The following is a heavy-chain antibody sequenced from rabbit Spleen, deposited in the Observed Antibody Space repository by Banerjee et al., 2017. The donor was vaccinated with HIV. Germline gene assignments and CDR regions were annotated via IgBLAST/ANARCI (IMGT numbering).Heavy chain of an antibody. D-gene: IGHD2-1*01. CDR3: ARGSAAMTMVITGYYLNL. J-gene: IGHJ4*01. Sequence: QEQLVESGGDLVKPGASLTLTCTASGFSFSSSYYMCWVRQAPGKGLEWIGCIYTDGSGSTAYASWAKGRFTISKTSSTTVTLQMTSLTAADTATYFCARGSAAMTMVITGYYLNLWGQGTLVTVS. CDR2: IYTDGSGST. CDR1: GFSFSSSYY. V-gene: IGHV1S45*01.